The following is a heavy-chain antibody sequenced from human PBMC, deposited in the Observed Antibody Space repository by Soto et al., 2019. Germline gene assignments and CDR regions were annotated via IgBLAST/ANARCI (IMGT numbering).Heavy chain of an antibody. V-gene: IGHV4-59*01. CDR2: VFHNGNT. CDR1: GGSISNYY. Sequence: SETLSLTCTVSGGSISNYYWSWIRQSPGKGLEWIGYVFHNGNTNYNPSLKSRVTISVDTSNNQFSLKLTSVTAADTAVYYCARDGSGNDFWDGPWYFDYWGQGTLVTVSS. D-gene: IGHD3-10*01. J-gene: IGHJ4*02. CDR3: ARDGSGNDFWDGPWYFDY.